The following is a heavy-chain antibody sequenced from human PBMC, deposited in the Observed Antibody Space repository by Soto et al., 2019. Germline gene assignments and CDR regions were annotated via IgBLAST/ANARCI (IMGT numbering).Heavy chain of an antibody. CDR1: GGSFSGYY. CDR2: ITQSGST. Sequence: QVQLQQWGAGLLKPSETLSLTCAVYGGSFSGYYWSWFRQPPGKGLEWIGEITQSGSTNYNPSLKSRLTITVGKTKNRLSLKLSSVTAADTAVYYCARRPLPRRFDYWGQGTLVTVSS. CDR3: ARRPLPRRFDY. J-gene: IGHJ4*02. V-gene: IGHV4-34*01.